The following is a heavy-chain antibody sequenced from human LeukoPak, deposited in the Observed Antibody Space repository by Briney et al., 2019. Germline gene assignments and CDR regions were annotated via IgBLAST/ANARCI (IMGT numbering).Heavy chain of an antibody. Sequence: GSLRLSCAASGFTFSTYSMNWVRQAPGKGLDWVSAISSSGGNTYYADSVKGRFTVSRDNAKNSLYLQMNSLRAEDTAVYYRARDPHGSGSYWGQGTLVTVSS. D-gene: IGHD3-10*01. CDR1: GFTFSTYS. J-gene: IGHJ4*02. CDR3: ARDPHGSGSY. V-gene: IGHV3-21*01. CDR2: ISSSGGNT.